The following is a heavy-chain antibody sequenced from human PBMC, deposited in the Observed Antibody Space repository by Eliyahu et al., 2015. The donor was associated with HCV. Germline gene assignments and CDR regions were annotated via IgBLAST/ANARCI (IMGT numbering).Heavy chain of an antibody. CDR1: GGSITSYY. J-gene: IGHJ5*02. CDR3: ASGGGGIAVAGTGGWFDP. Sequence: QVQLQESGPGLVQPSETLSLXCTVSGGSITSYYWSWLRQPPGKGLEWIGYIHYSGSTTYNPSLNSFKSLKSRVTISLDTSKNQFSLKLTSVTAADTAVYYCASGGGGIAVAGTGGWFDPWGQGTLVTVSS. V-gene: IGHV4-59*04. CDR2: IHYSGST. D-gene: IGHD6-19*01.